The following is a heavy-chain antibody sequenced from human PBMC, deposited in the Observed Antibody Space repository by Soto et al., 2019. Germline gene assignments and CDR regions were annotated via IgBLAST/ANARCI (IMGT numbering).Heavy chain of an antibody. CDR1: GFTFNNYA. CDR2: ISGSGGRT. J-gene: IGHJ4*02. CDR3: AKARTYSNGLYYFDY. D-gene: IGHD6-19*01. Sequence: PGGSLRLSCAASGFTFNNYAMSWVRQAPGKGLEWVSAISGSGGRTYYADSVKGRFTISRDNTKNTLYLQMNSLRAEDTAIYYCAKARTYSNGLYYFDYWGQGTLVTVSS. V-gene: IGHV3-23*01.